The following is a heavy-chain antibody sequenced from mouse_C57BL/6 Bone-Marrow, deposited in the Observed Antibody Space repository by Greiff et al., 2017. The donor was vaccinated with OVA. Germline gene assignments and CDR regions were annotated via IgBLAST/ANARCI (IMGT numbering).Heavy chain of an antibody. D-gene: IGHD1-1*01. CDR3: ARLGGSSYDFDY. CDR1: GYTFTSYW. V-gene: IGHV1-53*01. CDR2: INPSNGGT. Sequence: VKLLQPGTELVKPGASVKLSCKASGYTFTSYWMHWVKQRPGQGLEWIGNINPSNGGTNYNEKFKSKATLTVDKSSSTAYMQLSSLTSEDSAVYYCARLGGSSYDFDYWGQGTTLTVSS. J-gene: IGHJ2*01.